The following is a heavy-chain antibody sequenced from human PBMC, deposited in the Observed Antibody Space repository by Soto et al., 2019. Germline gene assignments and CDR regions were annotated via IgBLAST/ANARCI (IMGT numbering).Heavy chain of an antibody. J-gene: IGHJ6*02. V-gene: IGHV3-23*01. CDR1: GFTFSSYA. D-gene: IGHD3-22*01. CDR2: ISCRGGSR. Sequence: GGSLRLSCAASGFTFSSYAMSWVRQAPGKGLEWVSAISCRGGSRYYADSVKGRFTISRDNSKNTLYLQMNSLRAEDRAVYYCAKDIVYYYDSSGYYYDGDYYGIDVWGQWTTVTVSS. CDR3: AKDIVYYYDSSGYYYDGDYYGIDV.